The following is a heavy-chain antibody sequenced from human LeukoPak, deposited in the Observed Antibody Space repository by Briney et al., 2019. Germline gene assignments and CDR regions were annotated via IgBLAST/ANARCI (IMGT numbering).Heavy chain of an antibody. J-gene: IGHJ4*02. CDR2: IYHTGSA. Sequence: SETLSLTCSVSGYSFTSGHYWGWIRQPPGKGLEWIANIYHTGSAHYNPSLKSRVTISVDTSKNQFSLKLSSVTAADTAVYYCARYILRGFAYWGQGTLVTVSS. V-gene: IGHV4-38-2*01. CDR1: GYSFTSGHY. CDR3: ARYILRGFAY. D-gene: IGHD2-15*01.